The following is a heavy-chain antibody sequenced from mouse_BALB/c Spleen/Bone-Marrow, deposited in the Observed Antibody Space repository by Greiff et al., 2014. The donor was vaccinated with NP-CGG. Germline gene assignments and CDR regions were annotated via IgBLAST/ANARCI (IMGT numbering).Heavy chain of an antibody. J-gene: IGHJ3*01. CDR1: GFNIKDTY. D-gene: IGHD1-1*01. CDR2: IDPANGNT. V-gene: IGHV14-3*02. Sequence: EVKLMESGAELVKPGASVKLSCTASGFNIKDTYMHWVKQRPEQGLEWIGRIDPANGNTKYDPKFQGKATITADTSSNTAYLRLSSLTSEDTAVYYCAPYYYGSSQFAYWGQGTLVTVSA. CDR3: APYYYGSSQFAY.